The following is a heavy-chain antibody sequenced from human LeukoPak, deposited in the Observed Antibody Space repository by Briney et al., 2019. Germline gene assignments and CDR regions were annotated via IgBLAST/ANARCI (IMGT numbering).Heavy chain of an antibody. CDR3: AKDQRRYYDSSPASWVGDY. J-gene: IGHJ4*02. Sequence: GGSLRLSCAASGFTFSSYAMSWVRQAPGKGLEWVSAISGSGGSTYYADSVKGRFTISRDNSKNTLYLQMNSLRAEDTAVYYCAKDQRRYYDSSPASWVGDYWGQGTLVTVSS. CDR2: ISGSGGST. D-gene: IGHD3-22*01. CDR1: GFTFSSYA. V-gene: IGHV3-23*01.